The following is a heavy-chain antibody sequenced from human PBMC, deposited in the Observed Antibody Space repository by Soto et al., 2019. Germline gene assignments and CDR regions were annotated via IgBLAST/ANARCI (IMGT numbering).Heavy chain of an antibody. CDR1: GFTFSSYW. Sequence: GGSLRLSCAASGFTFSSYWMSWVRQAPGKGLEWVANIKQDGSEKYYVDSVKGRFTISRDNAKNSLYLQMNSMRAEDTAVYYFASFLYCSSWFSGDYFDYWGQGTLVTVSS. CDR3: ASFLYCSSWFSGDYFDY. CDR2: IKQDGSEK. V-gene: IGHV3-7*01. J-gene: IGHJ4*02. D-gene: IGHD6-13*01.